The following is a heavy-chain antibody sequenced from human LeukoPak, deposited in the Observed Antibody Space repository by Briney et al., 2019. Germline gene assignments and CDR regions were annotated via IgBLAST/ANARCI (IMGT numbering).Heavy chain of an antibody. J-gene: IGHJ4*02. V-gene: IGHV4-34*01. Sequence: SETLSLTCAVYGGSFSGYYWSWIRQPPGKGLKWIGSIYHSGSTHYNPSLKSRVTISVDTSKNQFSLKLSSVTAADTAVYYCAKSSYSIFDYWGQGTLVTVSS. CDR2: IYHSGST. CDR1: GGSFSGYY. CDR3: AKSSYSIFDY. D-gene: IGHD5-18*01.